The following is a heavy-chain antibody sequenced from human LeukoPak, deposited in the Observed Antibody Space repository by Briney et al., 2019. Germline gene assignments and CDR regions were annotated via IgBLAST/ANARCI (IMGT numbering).Heavy chain of an antibody. V-gene: IGHV1-2*02. CDR3: ARANSYGLDYFDY. D-gene: IGHD5-18*01. Sequence: GASVTVSCKASGYTSTGYYMHWVRQAPGQGLEWMGWINPNSGGTNYAQKFQGRVTMTRDTSISTAYMELSRLRSDDTAVYYCARANSYGLDYFDYWGQGTLVTVSS. J-gene: IGHJ4*02. CDR2: INPNSGGT. CDR1: GYTSTGYY.